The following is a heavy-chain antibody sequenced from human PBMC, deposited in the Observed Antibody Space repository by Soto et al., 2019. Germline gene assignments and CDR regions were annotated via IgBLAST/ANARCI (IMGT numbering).Heavy chain of an antibody. CDR1: GDTISTGGFC. D-gene: IGHD3-16*01. CDR2: TYHSGNP. Sequence: QLQLQESGSRLVKSSETLSLTCAVSGDTISTGGFCWAWFRKPPGKPLEWIGHTYHSGNPYYNPSHKSRDTRSGNSPKKHSSRKQSSVTAADTAANYCARETYGDYDGNSDPWGQGTLFTGCS. V-gene: IGHV4-30-2*01. CDR3: ARETYGDYDGNSDP. J-gene: IGHJ5*02.